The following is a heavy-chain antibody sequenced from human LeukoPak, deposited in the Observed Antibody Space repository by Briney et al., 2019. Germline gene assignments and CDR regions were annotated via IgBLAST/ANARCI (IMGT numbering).Heavy chain of an antibody. V-gene: IGHV3-53*01. CDR2: SYSGGSR. Sequence: PGESLRLSCAASGFTVSTDHMSWVRQAPGKGLEWVAVSYSGGSRSYAESVKGRFTISRDNSQNTLYLQMNSLRAEDTAVYYCARVWELSFDYWGQGTLVTVSS. J-gene: IGHJ4*02. D-gene: IGHD1-26*01. CDR1: GFTVSTDH. CDR3: ARVWELSFDY.